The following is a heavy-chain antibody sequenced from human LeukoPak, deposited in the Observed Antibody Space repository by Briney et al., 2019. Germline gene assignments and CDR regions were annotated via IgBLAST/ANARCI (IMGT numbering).Heavy chain of an antibody. CDR1: GGSITGYY. V-gene: IGHV4-34*01. CDR2: IHYTGAT. CDR3: ARGNILTGYCFDF. D-gene: IGHD3-9*01. Sequence: SETLSLTCAVYGGSITGYYWSWIRQTPGRGLEWVGEIHYTGATSYNPSLKSRATISTDTSKNQFSLRLSSVTAAGTAVYYCARGNILTGYCFDFWGQGALVTVSS. J-gene: IGHJ4*02.